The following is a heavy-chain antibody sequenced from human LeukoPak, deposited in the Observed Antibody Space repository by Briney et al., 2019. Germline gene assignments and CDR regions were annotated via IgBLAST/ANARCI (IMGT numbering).Heavy chain of an antibody. Sequence: GGSLRLSCAASGFTFSSYSLNWVRQAPGKGLEWVSSISSSSSYIYYADSVKGRFTISRDNAKNSLYLQMNSLRAEDTAVHCCGRDRFFWRGRYSRPAEGLWGQGTLVTVSS. CDR1: GFTFSSYS. CDR3: GRDRFFWRGRYSRPAEGL. CDR2: ISSSSSYI. J-gene: IGHJ4*02. V-gene: IGHV3-21*01. D-gene: IGHD1-26*01.